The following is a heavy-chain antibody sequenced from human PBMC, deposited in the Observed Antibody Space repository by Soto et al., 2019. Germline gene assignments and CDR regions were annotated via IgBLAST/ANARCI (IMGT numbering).Heavy chain of an antibody. J-gene: IGHJ3*02. CDR2: LSASGTTI. V-gene: IGHV3-11*01. CDR1: GFTFSDYY. CDR3: ARDHDAFDI. Sequence: PGGSLRLSCAASGFTFSDYYMSWIRQAPGKGLEWLSYLSASGTTIYYADSVKGRFTISRDNAENSLYLQMNSLRAEDTAVYYFARDHDAFDIWGQGTMVTVSS.